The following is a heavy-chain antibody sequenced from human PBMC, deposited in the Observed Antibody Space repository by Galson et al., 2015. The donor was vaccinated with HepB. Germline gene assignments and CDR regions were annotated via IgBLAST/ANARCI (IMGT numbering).Heavy chain of an antibody. CDR2: ISSSGSTI. Sequence: SLRLSCAASGSTFSSYEMNWVRQAPGKGLEWVSYISSSGSTIYYADSVKGRFTISRDNAKNSLYLQMNSLRAEDTAFYYCARGGTYYYDSRGSGYWGQGTLVTVSS. CDR1: GSTFSSYE. D-gene: IGHD3-22*01. V-gene: IGHV3-48*03. J-gene: IGHJ4*02. CDR3: ARGGTYYYDSRGSGY.